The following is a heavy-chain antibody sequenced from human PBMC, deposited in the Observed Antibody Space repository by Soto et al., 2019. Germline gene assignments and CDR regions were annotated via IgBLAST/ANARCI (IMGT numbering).Heavy chain of an antibody. CDR1: GFTFSSYG. V-gene: IGHV3-33*01. D-gene: IGHD2-15*01. CDR3: AIGLIPLDIVVVVAATPSYMDV. J-gene: IGHJ6*03. CDR2: IWYDGSNK. Sequence: SLRLSCAASGFTFSSYGMHWVRQAPGKGLEWVAVIWYDGSNKYYADSVKGRFTISRDNSKNTLYLQMNSLRAEDTAVYYCAIGLIPLDIVVVVAATPSYMDVWGKGTTVTVSS.